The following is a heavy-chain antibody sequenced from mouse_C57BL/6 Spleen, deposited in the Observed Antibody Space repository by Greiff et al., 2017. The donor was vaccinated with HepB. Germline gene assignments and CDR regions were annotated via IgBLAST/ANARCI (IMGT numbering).Heavy chain of an antibody. J-gene: IGHJ3*01. V-gene: IGHV1-81*01. CDR1: GYTFTSYG. D-gene: IGHD2-1*01. CDR3: ARERDGNYVWFAY. CDR2: IYPRSGNT. Sequence: QVQLKESGAELARPGASVKLSCKASGYTFTSYGISWVKQRTGQGLEWIGEIYPRSGNTYYNEKFKGKATLTADKSSSTAYMELRSLTSEDSAVYFCARERDGNYVWFAYWGQGTLVTVSA.